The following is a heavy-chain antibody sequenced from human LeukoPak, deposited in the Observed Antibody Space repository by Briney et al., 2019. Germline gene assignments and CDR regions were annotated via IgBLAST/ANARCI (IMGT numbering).Heavy chain of an antibody. V-gene: IGHV3-23*01. CDR1: GFTFSSFA. D-gene: IGHD5-12*01. J-gene: IGHJ4*02. CDR2: VSGSGGST. Sequence: PGGSLRLSCAASGFTFSSFARSWVRQAPGKGLEWVSAVSGSGGSTYYADSVKGRFTISRDNAKNTLYLQMNSLRAEDTAVYYCARDRGYSPDYWGQGTLVTVSS. CDR3: ARDRGYSPDY.